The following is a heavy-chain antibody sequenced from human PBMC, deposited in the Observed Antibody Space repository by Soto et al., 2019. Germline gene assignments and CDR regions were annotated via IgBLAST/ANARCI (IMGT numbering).Heavy chain of an antibody. V-gene: IGHV1-69*13. J-gene: IGHJ4*02. D-gene: IGHD3-3*01. Sequence: GASVKVSWKASGGTFSSYAISWVRQSPGQGLEWMGGIIPIFGTANYAQKFQGRVTITADESTSTAYMELSSLRSEDTAAYYCARSVGVRFLEWLPRPHTLDYWGQGTLVTVSS. CDR1: GGTFSSYA. CDR3: ARSVGVRFLEWLPRPHTLDY. CDR2: IIPIFGTA.